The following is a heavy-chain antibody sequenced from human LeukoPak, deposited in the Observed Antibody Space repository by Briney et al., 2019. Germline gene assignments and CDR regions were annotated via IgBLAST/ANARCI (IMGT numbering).Heavy chain of an antibody. CDR3: ARARWGYCSSTSCLAFYYFDY. D-gene: IGHD2-2*01. Sequence: ASVKVSCKASGYTFTGYYMHWVRQAPGQGLEWMGWINPNSGGTNYAQKFQGRVTMTRDTSISTAYMELSRLRSDDTAVYYCARARWGYCSSTSCLAFYYFDYWGQGTLVTVSS. CDR2: INPNSGGT. V-gene: IGHV1-2*02. CDR1: GYTFTGYY. J-gene: IGHJ4*02.